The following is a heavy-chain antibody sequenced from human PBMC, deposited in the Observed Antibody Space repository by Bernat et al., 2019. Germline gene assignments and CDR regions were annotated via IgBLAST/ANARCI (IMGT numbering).Heavy chain of an antibody. CDR2: ISSSSSYI. D-gene: IGHD3-10*01. V-gene: IGHV3-21*01. J-gene: IGHJ3*02. CDR1: GFTFGSYS. CDR3: ARDGESGAFDI. Sequence: EVQLVESGGGLVKPGGSLRPSCAAPGFTFGSYSMNWVRQAPGKGLEWVSSISSSSSYIYYADSVKGRFTISRDNAKNLLYLQMNSLRAEDTAVYYCARDGESGAFDIWGQGTMVTVSS.